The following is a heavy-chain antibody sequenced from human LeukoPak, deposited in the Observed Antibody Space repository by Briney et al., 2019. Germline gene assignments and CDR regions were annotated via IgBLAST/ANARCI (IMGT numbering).Heavy chain of an antibody. Sequence: GGSLRLSCTASGFTFSGYSMNWIRQAPGKGLEWVSSFGTRSTSVYHAGSVKGRFAISRDNAKNSLYLQMNSLRAEDTALYYCARXVSEXFDFWGQGTLVTVSS. CDR1: GFTFSGYS. CDR2: FGTRSTSV. CDR3: ARXVSEXFDF. J-gene: IGHJ4*02. V-gene: IGHV3-21*01.